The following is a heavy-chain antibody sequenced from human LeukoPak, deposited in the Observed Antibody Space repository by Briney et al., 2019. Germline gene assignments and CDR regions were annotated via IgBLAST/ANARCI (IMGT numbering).Heavy chain of an antibody. D-gene: IGHD7-27*01. V-gene: IGHV3-23*01. CDR2: ITTGGPNT. CDR1: GFTFSSYT. CDR3: AKDGGLWVSAHWGDS. Sequence: GGSLRLSCTASGFTFSSYTMSWVRQAPGKGLKWVSTITTGGPNTYYADSVKGRFTVSRDESKNTLYLQMNSLRAEDTAVYYCAKDGGLWVSAHWGDSWGRGTLVTVSS. J-gene: IGHJ4*02.